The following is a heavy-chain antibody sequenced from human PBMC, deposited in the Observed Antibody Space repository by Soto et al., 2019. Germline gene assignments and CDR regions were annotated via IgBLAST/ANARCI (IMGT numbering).Heavy chain of an antibody. V-gene: IGHV2-5*02. D-gene: IGHD6-6*01. CDR3: AHRQKLASITASPSWFDP. CDR2: VYWDDAK. Sequence: QITLKESGPTLAKPTQTLTLTCTFSGFSLSTSGVGVGWIRQPPGTALAWLALVYWDDAKRYSPSLKSRLTITKDISKNQVILTMTNMDPADTATYYYAHRQKLASITASPSWFDPWGQGTLVTVSS. J-gene: IGHJ5*02. CDR1: GFSLSTSGVG.